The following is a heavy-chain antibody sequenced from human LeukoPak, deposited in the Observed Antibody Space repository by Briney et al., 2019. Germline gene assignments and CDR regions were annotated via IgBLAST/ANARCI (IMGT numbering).Heavy chain of an antibody. J-gene: IGHJ4*02. CDR3: AREGREGYNYPALDF. Sequence: PGGSLRLSCVASGFSFGSYWMAWVRQAPGKGLEWVANMKHDGIEKYHVDSVKGRFTISRDNTKTSLYLHMSSLSVEDTAVYYCAREGREGYNYPALDFWGQGILVTVSS. V-gene: IGHV3-7*05. D-gene: IGHD5-24*01. CDR2: MKHDGIEK. CDR1: GFSFGSYW.